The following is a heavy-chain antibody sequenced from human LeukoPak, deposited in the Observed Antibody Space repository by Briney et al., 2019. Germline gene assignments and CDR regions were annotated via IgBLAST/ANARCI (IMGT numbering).Heavy chain of an antibody. CDR3: VKGRGVITTVTAHYFDY. D-gene: IGHD4-11*01. CDR1: GFTFSSYS. J-gene: IGHJ4*02. Sequence: PGRSLRLSCAASGFTFSSYSMNWVRQAPGKGLEWVSCISSSSSYIYYADSVKGRFTISRDNSKNTLYLQMSSLRPEDTAVFYCVKGRGVITTVTAHYFDYWGQGTLVTVSS. V-gene: IGHV3-21*01. CDR2: ISSSSSYI.